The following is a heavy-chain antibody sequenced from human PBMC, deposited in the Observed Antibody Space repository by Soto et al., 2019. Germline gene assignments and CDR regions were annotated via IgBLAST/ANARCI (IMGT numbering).Heavy chain of an antibody. CDR3: ARATLRLGEPVRGTHYGMDV. CDR2: INPSGGST. J-gene: IGHJ6*02. CDR1: GYTFTSYY. V-gene: IGHV1-46*01. Sequence: ASVKVSCKASGYTFTSYYMHWVRQAPGQGLEWMGIINPSGGSTSYAQKFQGRVTMTRDTSTSTVYMELSSLRSEDTAAYYCARATLRLGEPVRGTHYGMDVRGPGPTVTV. D-gene: IGHD3-16*01.